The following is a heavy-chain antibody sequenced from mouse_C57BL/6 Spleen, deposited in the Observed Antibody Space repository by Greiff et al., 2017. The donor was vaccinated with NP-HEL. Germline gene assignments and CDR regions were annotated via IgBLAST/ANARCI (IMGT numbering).Heavy chain of an antibody. D-gene: IGHD1-1*01. Sequence: QVQLQQPGAELVRPGTSVKLSCKASGYTFTSYWMHWVKQRPGQGLEWIGVIDPSDSYTNYNQKFKGKATLTVDTSSSTAYRQLSSLTSEDSAVYYCARPYGSSHWYFDVWGTGTTVTVSS. CDR1: GYTFTSYW. CDR2: IDPSDSYT. J-gene: IGHJ1*03. CDR3: ARPYGSSHWYFDV. V-gene: IGHV1-59*01.